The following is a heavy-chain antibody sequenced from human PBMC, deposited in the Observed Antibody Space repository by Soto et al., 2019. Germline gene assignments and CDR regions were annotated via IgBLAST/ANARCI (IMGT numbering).Heavy chain of an antibody. CDR3: ARAPGIGVDNIDY. J-gene: IGHJ4*02. Sequence: SETLSLTCTVSGASVSSYYWSWIRQPPGKGLEWIGYIYCSGSSNYNPSLKSRVTISVDTSKSQISLKLSSVTAADTAVYYCARAPGIGVDNIDYWGQGNLVTVSS. CDR1: GASVSSYY. CDR2: IYCSGSS. V-gene: IGHV4-59*02. D-gene: IGHD6-19*01.